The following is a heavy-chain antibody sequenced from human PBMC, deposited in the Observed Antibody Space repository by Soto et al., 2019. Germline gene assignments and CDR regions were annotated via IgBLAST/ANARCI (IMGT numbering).Heavy chain of an antibody. J-gene: IGHJ2*01. D-gene: IGHD3-10*01. CDR3: ARDPIVRGVGGWYFDL. CDR1: GGSISRSVYY. CDR2: IHNSGTT. V-gene: IGHV4-31*01. Sequence: QVQLQESGPGLVKPSQTLSLTCAVSGGSISRSVYYCNWIRQHPGKGLEWIGYIHNSGTTYYHPALKSLLTFSVDTSKNQFSLKLSSVTTADTAVYYCARDPIVRGVGGWYFDLWGRGSLVTVSS.